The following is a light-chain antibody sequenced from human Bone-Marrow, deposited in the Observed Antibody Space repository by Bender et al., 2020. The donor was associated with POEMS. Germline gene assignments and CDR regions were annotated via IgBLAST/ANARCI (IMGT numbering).Light chain of an antibody. V-gene: IGLV2-11*01. CDR3: AAWDDGLSGPV. CDR2: DVN. CDR1: GSDAGAYKF. Sequence: QSALTQPRSVSGSPGQSVTISCTGTGSDAGAYKFFSWYQQHPGKAPKLMIYDVNKRPSGVPARFSGSKSANTASLAISGLRSEDEADYYCAAWDDGLSGPVFGGGTKLTVL. J-gene: IGLJ3*02.